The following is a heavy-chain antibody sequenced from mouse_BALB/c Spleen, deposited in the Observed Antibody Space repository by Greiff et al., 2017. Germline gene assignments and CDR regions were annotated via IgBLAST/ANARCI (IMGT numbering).Heavy chain of an antibody. J-gene: IGHJ4*01. Sequence: VQLQESGPGLVAPSQSLSITCTVSGFSLTSYGVHWVRQPPGKGLEWLGVIWAGGSTNYNSALMSRLSISKDNSKSQVFLKMNSLQTDDTAMYYCARLSRGYYYAMDYWGQGTSVTVSS. CDR3: ARLSRGYYYAMDY. CDR1: GFSLTSYG. CDR2: IWAGGST. V-gene: IGHV2-9*02.